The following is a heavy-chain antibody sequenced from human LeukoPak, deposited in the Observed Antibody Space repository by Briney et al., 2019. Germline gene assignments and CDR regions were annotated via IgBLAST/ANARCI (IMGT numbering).Heavy chain of an antibody. V-gene: IGHV3-53*01. CDR3: ARGIPGSSWYLGFDY. Sequence: GGSLRLSCAASGFTVSSNYMNWVRQARGKGLEWVSVIYSGGSTNYADFVKGRFTISRDNSKNTLFLQMKSLRAEDTAVYYCARGIPGSSWYLGFDYWGQGTLVTVSS. CDR2: IYSGGST. D-gene: IGHD6-13*01. J-gene: IGHJ4*02. CDR1: GFTVSSNY.